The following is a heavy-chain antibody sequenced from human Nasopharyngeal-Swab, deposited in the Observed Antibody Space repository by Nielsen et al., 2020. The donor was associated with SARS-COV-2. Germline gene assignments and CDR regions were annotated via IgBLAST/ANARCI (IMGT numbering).Heavy chain of an antibody. CDR3: ARAPLIGEGWFDP. D-gene: IGHD3-16*01. CDR1: GGSFSGYY. V-gene: IGHV4-34*01. CDR2: INHSGST. J-gene: IGHJ5*02. Sequence: SETLFLTCAVYGGSFSGYYWSWIRQPPGKGLEWIGEINHSGSTNYNPSLKSRVTISVDTSKNQFSLKLSSVTAADTAVYYCARAPLIGEGWFDPWGQGTLVTVSS.